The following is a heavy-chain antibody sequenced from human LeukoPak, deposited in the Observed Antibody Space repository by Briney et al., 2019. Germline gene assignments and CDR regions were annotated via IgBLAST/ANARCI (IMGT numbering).Heavy chain of an antibody. CDR3: AKDRDTAMEIEY. D-gene: IGHD5-18*01. CDR2: IIPIFGTA. Sequence: SVKVSCKASGGTFSSYAISWVRQAPGQGLEWMGGIIPIFGTANYAQKFQGRVTITTDESTSTAYMELSSLRSEDTAVYYCAKDRDTAMEIEYWGQGTLVTVSS. J-gene: IGHJ4*02. CDR1: GGTFSSYA. V-gene: IGHV1-69*05.